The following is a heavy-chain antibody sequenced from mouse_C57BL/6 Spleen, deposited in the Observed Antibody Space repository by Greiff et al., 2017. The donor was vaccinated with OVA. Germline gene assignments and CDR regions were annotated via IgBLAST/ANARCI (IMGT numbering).Heavy chain of an antibody. Sequence: VQLKQSGPELVKPGASVKMSCKASGYTFTDYNMHWVKQSHGKSLEWIGYINPNNGGTSYNQKFKGKATLTVNKSSSTAYMELRSLTSEDSAVYYCARGGASSPYAMDYWGQGTSVTVSS. CDR3: ARGGASSPYAMDY. D-gene: IGHD1-1*01. CDR1: GYTFTDYN. J-gene: IGHJ4*01. V-gene: IGHV1-22*01. CDR2: INPNNGGT.